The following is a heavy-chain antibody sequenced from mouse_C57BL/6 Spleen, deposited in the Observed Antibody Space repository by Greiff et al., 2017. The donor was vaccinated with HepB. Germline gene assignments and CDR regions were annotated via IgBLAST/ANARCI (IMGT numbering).Heavy chain of an antibody. D-gene: IGHD1-1*01. J-gene: IGHJ2*01. CDR3: TNYSGSSPYSFDY. V-gene: IGHV14-4*01. Sequence: EVQLQQSGAELVRPGASVKLSCTASGYNIKDDYMHWVKQRPEQGLEWIGGIDPENGDTEYATKFQGKATITADTSSNTAYLQLSSLTSEDTAVYDCTNYSGSSPYSFDYWGQGTTLTVSS. CDR1: GYNIKDDY. CDR2: IDPENGDT.